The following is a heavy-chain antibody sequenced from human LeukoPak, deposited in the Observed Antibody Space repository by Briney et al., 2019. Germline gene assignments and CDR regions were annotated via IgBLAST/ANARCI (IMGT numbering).Heavy chain of an antibody. CDR1: GGSISSYY. Sequence: PSETLSLTCSVSGGSISSYYWSWIRQPPGKGLEWIGYIYYSGSTYYNPSLKSRVTISVDTSKNQFSLKLSSVTAADTAVYYCARDGGRESRYSSSWYGLDYWGQGTLVTVSA. V-gene: IGHV4-59*01. D-gene: IGHD6-13*01. CDR3: ARDGGRESRYSSSWYGLDY. CDR2: IYYSGST. J-gene: IGHJ4*02.